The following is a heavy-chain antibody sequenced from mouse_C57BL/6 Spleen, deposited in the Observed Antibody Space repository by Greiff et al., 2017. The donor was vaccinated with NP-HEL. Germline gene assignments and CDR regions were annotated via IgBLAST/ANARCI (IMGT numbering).Heavy chain of an antibody. D-gene: IGHD1-1*01. V-gene: IGHV5-6*01. CDR3: ARQPTVVATGAMDY. CDR1: GFTFSSYG. CDR2: ISSGGSYT. Sequence: EVQLVESGGDLVKPGGSLKLSCAASGFTFSSYGMSWVRQTPDKRLEWVATISSGGSYTYYPDSVKGRFTISRDNAKNTLYLQMSSLKSEDTAMYYCARQPTVVATGAMDYWGQGTSVTVSS. J-gene: IGHJ4*01.